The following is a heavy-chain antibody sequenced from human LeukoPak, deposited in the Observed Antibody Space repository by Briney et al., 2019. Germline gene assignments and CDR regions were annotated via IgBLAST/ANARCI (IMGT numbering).Heavy chain of an antibody. CDR3: ASSLRYFDWSRPFGY. D-gene: IGHD3-9*01. CDR1: GGSFSGYY. Sequence: PETLSLTCAVYGGSFSGYYWSWIRQPPGKGLEWIGEINHSGSTNYNPSLKSRVTISVDTSKNQFSLKLSSVPAADTAVYYCASSLRYFDWSRPFGYWGQGTLVTVSS. J-gene: IGHJ4*02. CDR2: INHSGST. V-gene: IGHV4-34*01.